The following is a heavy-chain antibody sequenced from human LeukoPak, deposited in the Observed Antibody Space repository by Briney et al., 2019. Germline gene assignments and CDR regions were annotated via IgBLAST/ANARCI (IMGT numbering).Heavy chain of an antibody. V-gene: IGHV3-53*01. CDR2: IYSGGST. CDR1: GFTVSRNY. J-gene: IGHJ3*02. Sequence: TGGSLRLSCAASGFTVSRNYMSWVRQAPGKGLEWVSVIYSGGSTYYADSVKGRFTISRDNSKNTLYLQMNSLRAEDTAVYYCAREIAAAGSDAFDIWGQGTMVTVSS. CDR3: AREIAAAGSDAFDI. D-gene: IGHD6-13*01.